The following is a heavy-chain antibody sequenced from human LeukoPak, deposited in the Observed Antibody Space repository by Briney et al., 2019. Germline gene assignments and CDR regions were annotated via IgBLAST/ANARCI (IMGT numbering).Heavy chain of an antibody. D-gene: IGHD6-19*01. CDR1: GGSINSGSYY. V-gene: IGHV4-61*02. Sequence: SQTLSLTCTVSGGSINSGSYYWTWIRQPAGKGLEWIGRIYSSGSTNYNPSLKSRVTISVDTSKNQFSLKLSSVTAADTAVYYCARVRAVAGTGYMDVWGKGTTVTVSS. CDR2: IYSSGST. CDR3: ARVRAVAGTGYMDV. J-gene: IGHJ6*03.